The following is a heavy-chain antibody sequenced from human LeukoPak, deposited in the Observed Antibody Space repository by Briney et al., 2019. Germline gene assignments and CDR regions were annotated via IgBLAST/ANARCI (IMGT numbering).Heavy chain of an antibody. CDR1: GFTFSSYA. CDR2: ISGSGGST. CDR3: ARVRLGLWDFWSGYSVYYYYYMDV. J-gene: IGHJ6*03. V-gene: IGHV3-23*01. D-gene: IGHD3-3*01. Sequence: GGSLRLSCAASGFTFSSYAMSWVRQAPGKGLEWVSAISGSGGSTYYADSVKGRFTISRDNSKNTLYLQMNSLRAEDTAVYYCARVRLGLWDFWSGYSVYYYYYMDVWGKGTTVTVSS.